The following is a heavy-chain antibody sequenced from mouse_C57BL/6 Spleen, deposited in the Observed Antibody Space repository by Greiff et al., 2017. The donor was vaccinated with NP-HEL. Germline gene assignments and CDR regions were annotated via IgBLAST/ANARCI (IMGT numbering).Heavy chain of an antibody. CDR3: VRSYLIPSTGAMDY. CDR1: GFSFNTYA. Sequence: EVQLVESGGGLVQPKGSLKLSCAASGFSFNTYAMNWVRQAPGKGLEWVARIRSKSNNYATYYADSVKDRFTISRDDSESMLYLQMNNLKTEDTAMYYCVRSYLIPSTGAMDYWGQGTSVTVSS. D-gene: IGHD2-10*01. J-gene: IGHJ4*01. V-gene: IGHV10-1*01. CDR2: IRSKSNNYAT.